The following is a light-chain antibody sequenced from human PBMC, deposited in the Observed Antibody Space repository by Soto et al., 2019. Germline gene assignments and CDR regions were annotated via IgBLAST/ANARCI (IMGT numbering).Light chain of an antibody. V-gene: IGKV3-20*01. Sequence: EIVLTQSPGTLSLSPGERVTLSCRASQSVSSGYLAWYQQKPGQAPRLLIYGASNRATGIPDRFSASGSGTDFTLTISRLEPEDFAVYYCQQYGSSGTFGKGTKVDIK. CDR3: QQYGSSGT. CDR1: QSVSSGY. CDR2: GAS. J-gene: IGKJ1*01.